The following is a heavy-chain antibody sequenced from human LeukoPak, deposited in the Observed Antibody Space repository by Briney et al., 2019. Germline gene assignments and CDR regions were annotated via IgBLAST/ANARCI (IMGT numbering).Heavy chain of an antibody. CDR2: IYASGST. J-gene: IGHJ4*02. D-gene: IGHD3-10*01. Sequence: PSETLSLTCTVSGASMSTYYWSWIRQPAGKGLEWIGRIYASGSTDYNPSLRSRVTISLDKSKNQCSLNLNSVTAADTAVYYCARGTSGDYWGQGTLVTVSS. CDR3: ARGTSGDY. V-gene: IGHV4-4*07. CDR1: GASMSTYY.